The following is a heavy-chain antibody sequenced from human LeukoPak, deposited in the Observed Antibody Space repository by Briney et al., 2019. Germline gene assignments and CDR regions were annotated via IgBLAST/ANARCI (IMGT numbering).Heavy chain of an antibody. CDR2: INPSGGST. D-gene: IGHD6-6*01. Sequence: ASVKVSCKASGYTFTSYYMHWVRQAPGQGLEWMGIINPSGGSTSYAQKFQGRVTITADESTSTAYMELSSLRSEDTAVYYCARASIAARRGSPYYYYYYMDVWGKGTTVTVSS. CDR3: ARASIAARRGSPYYYYYYMDV. CDR1: GYTFTSYY. V-gene: IGHV1-46*01. J-gene: IGHJ6*03.